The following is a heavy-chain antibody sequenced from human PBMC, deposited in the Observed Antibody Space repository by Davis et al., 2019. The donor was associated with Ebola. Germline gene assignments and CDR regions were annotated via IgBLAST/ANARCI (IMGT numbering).Heavy chain of an antibody. CDR3: ARASSWYSRDAFDI. J-gene: IGHJ3*02. Sequence: PGGSLRLSCAASGFTFSDYYMSWIRQAPGKGLEWVSYISSSGSTIYYADSVKGRFTISRDNAKNSLYLQMNSLRAEDTAVYYCARASSWYSRDAFDIWGQGTMVTVSS. CDR1: GFTFSDYY. CDR2: ISSSGSTI. V-gene: IGHV3-11*04. D-gene: IGHD6-13*01.